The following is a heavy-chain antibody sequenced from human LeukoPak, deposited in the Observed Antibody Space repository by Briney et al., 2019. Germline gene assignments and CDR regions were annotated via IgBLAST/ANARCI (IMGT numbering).Heavy chain of an antibody. CDR1: GGSISSSGYS. J-gene: IGHJ4*02. V-gene: IGHV4-30-2*01. D-gene: IGHD3-22*01. CDR2: IYHSGST. Sequence: PSETLSLTCAVSGGSISSSGYSWSWIRQPPGKGLECIGYIYHSGSTYYNPSLKSRVTISVDRSKNQFSLKLSSVTAADTAVFYCARRSSGHFDYWGQGTLVTVSS. CDR3: ARRSSGHFDY.